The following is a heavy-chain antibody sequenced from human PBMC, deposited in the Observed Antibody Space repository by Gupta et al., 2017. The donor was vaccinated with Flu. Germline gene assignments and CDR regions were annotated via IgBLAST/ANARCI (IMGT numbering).Heavy chain of an antibody. CDR3: AKDLYTIPGAMDS. J-gene: IGHJ4*02. CDR1: FYTYA. Sequence: FYTYAMSWVRQAPGKGLEWVSCNNHAGDKTNYGDSVEGRFTNARDNSKNTLYLQMNTLRVEDTAIYYCAKDLYTIPGAMDSWGQGTLVTVSS. CDR2: NNHAGDKT. D-gene: IGHD2-2*01. V-gene: IGHV3-23*01.